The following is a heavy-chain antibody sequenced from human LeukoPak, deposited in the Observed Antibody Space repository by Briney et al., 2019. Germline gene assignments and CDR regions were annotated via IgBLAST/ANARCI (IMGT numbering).Heavy chain of an antibody. CDR1: GFTFSSYS. CDR2: ISSSSSYI. CDR3: ARVDYDIASWGYFDY. D-gene: IGHD3-9*01. Sequence: AGGSLRLSCAASGFTFSSYSMNWVRQAPGKGLEWVSSISSSSSYIYYADSVKGRFTISRDNAKNSLYLQMNSLRAEDTAVYYCARVDYDIASWGYFDYWGQGTLVAVSS. J-gene: IGHJ4*02. V-gene: IGHV3-21*01.